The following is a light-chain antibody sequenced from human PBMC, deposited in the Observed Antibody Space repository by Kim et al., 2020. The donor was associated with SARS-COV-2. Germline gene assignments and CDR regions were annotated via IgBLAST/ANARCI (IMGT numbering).Light chain of an antibody. J-gene: IGLJ2*01. CDR2: DVS. CDR1: SSDVGGYNF. V-gene: IGLV2-14*03. Sequence: QSITISCTGTSSDVGGYNFVSWYQQHPGKAPKLMIYDVSNRPSGVSNRFSGSKSGNTASLTISGLQAEDEADYYCSSYTSSSTQVFGGGTQLTVL. CDR3: SSYTSSSTQV.